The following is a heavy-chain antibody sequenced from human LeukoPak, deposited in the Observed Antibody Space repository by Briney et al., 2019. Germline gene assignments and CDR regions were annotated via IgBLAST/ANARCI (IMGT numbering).Heavy chain of an antibody. J-gene: IGHJ4*02. V-gene: IGHV3-15*01. CDR1: GFTFSSYA. Sequence: PGGSLRLSCAASGFTFSSYAMSWVRQAPGKGLEWVGRIKSKTNGGTTDYAAPVKGRFTISRDDSKDTLYLQMNSLKTEDTAVYYCTTIGPHPLLYGTFFDYWGQGTLVTVSS. CDR2: IKSKTNGGTT. CDR3: TTIGPHPLLYGTFFDY. D-gene: IGHD2/OR15-2a*01.